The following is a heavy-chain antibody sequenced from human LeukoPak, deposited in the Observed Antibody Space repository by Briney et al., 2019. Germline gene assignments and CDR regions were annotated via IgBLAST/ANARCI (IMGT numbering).Heavy chain of an antibody. D-gene: IGHD1-26*01. Sequence: SETLSLTCTVSGGSINSSNYYWGWIRQPRGKGLEWIGSIYYSGSTYYNPSLKSRVTISVGTSKKQISLRLTSVTAADTAVYYCARQLKPAGIGRSDYWGQGTLVTVSS. J-gene: IGHJ4*02. CDR3: ARQLKPAGIGRSDY. CDR1: GGSINSSNYY. CDR2: IYYSGST. V-gene: IGHV4-39*01.